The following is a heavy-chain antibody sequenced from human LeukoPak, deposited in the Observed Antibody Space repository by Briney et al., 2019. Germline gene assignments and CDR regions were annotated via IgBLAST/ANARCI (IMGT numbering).Heavy chain of an antibody. Sequence: PSETLSLTCKVSGGSISTSTYSWGWIRQAPGKGLEWIGSIYKDGRTYYSSSLKSRVSISVDTSKNQFFLTLNFVTTTDTAVYFCARLLSHYYHGSGSDYWGQGTLVTVSS. V-gene: IGHV4-39*01. CDR3: ARLLSHYYHGSGSDY. J-gene: IGHJ4*02. CDR2: IYKDGRT. CDR1: GGSISTSTYS. D-gene: IGHD3-10*01.